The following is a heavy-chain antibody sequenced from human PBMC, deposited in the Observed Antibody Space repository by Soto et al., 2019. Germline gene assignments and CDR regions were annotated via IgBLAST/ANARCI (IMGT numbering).Heavy chain of an antibody. CDR2: ISYDGSNK. V-gene: IGHV3-30-3*01. D-gene: IGHD6-19*01. Sequence: QVQLVESGGGVVQPGRSLRLSCAASGFTFSSYAMHWVRQTPGKGLEWVAVISYDGSNKYYADSVKGRFTISRDNSKNTLYLQMNSLRAEDTAVYYCARDGIAVAGTRFDYWGQGTLVTVS. CDR1: GFTFSSYA. J-gene: IGHJ4*02. CDR3: ARDGIAVAGTRFDY.